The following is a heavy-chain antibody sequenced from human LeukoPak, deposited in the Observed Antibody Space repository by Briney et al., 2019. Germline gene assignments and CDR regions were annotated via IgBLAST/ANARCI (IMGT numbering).Heavy chain of an antibody. CDR3: ARVYCSSTSCYRTPVGYFQH. CDR2: ISSSSSYI. J-gene: IGHJ1*01. D-gene: IGHD2-2*01. CDR1: GFTFSSYS. Sequence: PGGSLRLSCAASGFTFSSYSMNWVRQAPGKGLEWVSSISSSSSYIYYADSVKGRFTISRDNAKNSLYLQMNSPRAEDTAVYYCARVYCSSTSCYRTPVGYFQHWGQGTLVTVSS. V-gene: IGHV3-21*01.